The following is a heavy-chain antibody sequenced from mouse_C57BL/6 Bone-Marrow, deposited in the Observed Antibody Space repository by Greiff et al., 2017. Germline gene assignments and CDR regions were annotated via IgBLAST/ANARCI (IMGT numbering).Heavy chain of an antibody. Sequence: QVQLQQPGAELVRPGTSVKLSCKASGYTFTSYWMHWVKQRPGQGLEWIGVIDPSDSYTNYNQKFKGKATLTVDTSSSTAYMQLSSLTSEDSAVYYCARSKWYGYDGYWYFDVWGTGTTVTVSS. CDR3: ARSKWYGYDGYWYFDV. CDR2: IDPSDSYT. J-gene: IGHJ1*03. V-gene: IGHV1-59*01. D-gene: IGHD2-2*01. CDR1: GYTFTSYW.